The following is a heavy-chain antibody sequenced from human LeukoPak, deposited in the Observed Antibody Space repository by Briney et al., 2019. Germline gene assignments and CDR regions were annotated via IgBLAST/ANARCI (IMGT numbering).Heavy chain of an antibody. CDR2: IYHSGST. Sequence: SETLSLTCTVSGYSISSGYYWGWIRQPPGKGLEWIGSIYHSGSTYYNPSLKSRVTISVDTSKNQFSLKLSSVTAADTAVYYCARVGRYYYGSGSPPFDYWGQGTLVTVSS. V-gene: IGHV4-38-2*02. J-gene: IGHJ4*02. CDR1: GYSISSGYY. CDR3: ARVGRYYYGSGSPPFDY. D-gene: IGHD3-10*01.